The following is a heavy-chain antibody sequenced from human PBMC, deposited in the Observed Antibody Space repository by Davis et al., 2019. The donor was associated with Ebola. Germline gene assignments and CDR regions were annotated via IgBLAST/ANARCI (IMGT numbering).Heavy chain of an antibody. V-gene: IGHV3-30*18. CDR1: GFTFSSYG. D-gene: IGHD1-26*01. CDR3: AKDLRLGSYTDDY. Sequence: GGSLRLSCAASGFTFSSYGMHWVRQAPGKGLEWVAVISYDGSNKYYADSVKGRFTISRDNSKNTLYLQMNSLRPDDTAVYYCAKDLRLGSYTDDYWGQGTLVIVSS. CDR2: ISYDGSNK. J-gene: IGHJ4*02.